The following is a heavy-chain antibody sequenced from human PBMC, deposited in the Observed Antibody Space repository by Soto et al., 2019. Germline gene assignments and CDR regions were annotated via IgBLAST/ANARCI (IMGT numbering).Heavy chain of an antibody. D-gene: IGHD5-18*01. J-gene: IGHJ4*02. Sequence: QVQLVQAGAEVKKLGASVNVSCKASGYTFTAYYIHWVRQAPGQGLEWVGWINPNSGDTNYAQRFQGWVTMTGDTSVSTAYMDLTRLRSDDTAVYYCARGGYTYGYGLDYWGQGTLVTVSS. CDR1: GYTFTAYY. CDR2: INPNSGDT. CDR3: ARGGYTYGYGLDY. V-gene: IGHV1-2*04.